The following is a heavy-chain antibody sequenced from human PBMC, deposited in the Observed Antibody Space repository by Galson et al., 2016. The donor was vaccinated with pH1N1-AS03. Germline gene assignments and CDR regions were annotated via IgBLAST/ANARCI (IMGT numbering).Heavy chain of an antibody. CDR3: TRELFGFGDPRGSRYGMDV. J-gene: IGHJ6*02. D-gene: IGHD3-3*01. V-gene: IGHV3-30*04. CDR1: GFSLTDYS. Sequence: SLRLSCAASGFSLTDYSIHWVRQAPGKGLEWVAVISYAVVTEFYIDSVKGHFTISRDNSENTVFLQMDSLRVEDTAVYYCTRELFGFGDPRGSRYGMDVWGQGTTVTVSS. CDR2: ISYAVVTE.